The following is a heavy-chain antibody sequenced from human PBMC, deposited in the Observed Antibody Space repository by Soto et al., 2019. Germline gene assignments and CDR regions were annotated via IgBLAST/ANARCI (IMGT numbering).Heavy chain of an antibody. D-gene: IGHD3-10*01. CDR1: GFTVSTNY. CDR2: IDSGGST. V-gene: IGHV3-66*01. CDR3: ARGHYVSPPGYFDC. J-gene: IGHJ4*02. Sequence: EMQLVESGGGLVQPGGSLRLSCAASGFTVSTNYMSWVRQAPGKGLEWVSVIDSGGSTNYADSVKGRITISRDNSKNTLYLQMNSLRAEDTAVYYWARGHYVSPPGYFDCWGQGTLVTVAS.